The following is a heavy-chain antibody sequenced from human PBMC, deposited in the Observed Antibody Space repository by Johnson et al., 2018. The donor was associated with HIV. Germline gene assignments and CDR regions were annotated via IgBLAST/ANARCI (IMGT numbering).Heavy chain of an antibody. D-gene: IGHD1-26*01. CDR1: GFTFSSYA. CDR2: ISYDGSNK. J-gene: IGHJ3*02. CDR3: ARDRALGWELLGAFDI. V-gene: IGHV3-30-3*01. Sequence: QMLLVESGGGLVQPGRSLRLSCAASGFTFSSYAMHWVRQAPGKGLEWVAVISYDGSNKYYADSVKGRFTISRDNSKNTLYLQMNSLRAEDTAVYYCARDRALGWELLGAFDIWGQGTMVTVSS.